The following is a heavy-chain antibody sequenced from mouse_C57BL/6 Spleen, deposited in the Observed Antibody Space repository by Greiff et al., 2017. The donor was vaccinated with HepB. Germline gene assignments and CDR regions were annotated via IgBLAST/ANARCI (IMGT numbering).Heavy chain of an antibody. CDR2: IWSDGST. CDR1: GFSLTSYG. J-gene: IGHJ1*03. Sequence: VQLVESGPGLVAPSQSLSITCTVSGFSLTSYGVHWVRQPPGKGLEWLVVIWSDGSTTYNSALKSRLSISKDNSKSQVFLKMNSLQTDDTAMYYCARHAYYGSSYDWYFDVWGTGTTVTVSS. CDR3: ARHAYYGSSYDWYFDV. V-gene: IGHV2-6-1*01. D-gene: IGHD1-1*01.